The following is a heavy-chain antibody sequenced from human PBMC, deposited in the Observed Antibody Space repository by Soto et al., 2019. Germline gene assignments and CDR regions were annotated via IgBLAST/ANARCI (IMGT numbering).Heavy chain of an antibody. D-gene: IGHD3-16*01. Sequence: QVQLQQWGAGLLKPSETLSLTCAVYGGSFSGYYWSWIRQPPGKGLEWIGEINHSGSTNYNPSLNRRVTISVDTSKNQFSPKLSSVTAADTAVYFFARVPFGGVIRYWGQGTRVTVSS. CDR2: INHSGST. V-gene: IGHV4-34*01. CDR1: GGSFSGYY. J-gene: IGHJ4*02. CDR3: ARVPFGGVIRY.